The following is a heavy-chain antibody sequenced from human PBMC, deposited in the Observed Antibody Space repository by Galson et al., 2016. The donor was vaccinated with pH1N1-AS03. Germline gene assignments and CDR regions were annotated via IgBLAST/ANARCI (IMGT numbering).Heavy chain of an antibody. V-gene: IGHV5-51*01. D-gene: IGHD2-8*01. CDR1: RDSFTNHW. CDR2: IYPLDSDI. J-gene: IGHJ4*02. Sequence: QSGAEVKKPGESLKISCKGSRDSFTNHWIAWVRQMTGKGLEWMAIIYPLDSDIRYSPSFHGQVTISADMSISTAYLEWSSLKASDTAIYYCARHMGNSWHDGLDFWGPGTLVTVSS. CDR3: ARHMGNSWHDGLDF.